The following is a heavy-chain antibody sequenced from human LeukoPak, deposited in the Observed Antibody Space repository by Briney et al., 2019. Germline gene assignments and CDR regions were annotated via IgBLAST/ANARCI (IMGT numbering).Heavy chain of an antibody. CDR3: ARVYLGVYYYGSSGYSHLDY. J-gene: IGHJ4*02. CDR1: GYTFTDYY. D-gene: IGHD3-22*01. Sequence: ASVKVSCAASGYTFTDYYMQWVRQAPRQGLEWMGWINPHSGGTNYSQKFQGRVTMTRDTSISTAYMELTRLRSDDTAVYYCARVYLGVYYYGSSGYSHLDYWGQGTLVTVSS. V-gene: IGHV1-2*02. CDR2: INPHSGGT.